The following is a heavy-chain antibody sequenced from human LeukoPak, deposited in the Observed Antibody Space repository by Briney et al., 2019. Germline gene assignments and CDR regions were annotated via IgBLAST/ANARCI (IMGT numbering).Heavy chain of an antibody. Sequence: GASVKVSCKASGYTFTGYYTHWVRQAPGQGLEWTGWINPNSGGTNYAQKFQGRVTMTRDTSISTAYMELSRLRSDDTAVYYCARTDSSGYYQDYWGQGTLVTVSS. CDR1: GYTFTGYY. CDR2: INPNSGGT. D-gene: IGHD3-22*01. J-gene: IGHJ4*02. V-gene: IGHV1-2*02. CDR3: ARTDSSGYYQDY.